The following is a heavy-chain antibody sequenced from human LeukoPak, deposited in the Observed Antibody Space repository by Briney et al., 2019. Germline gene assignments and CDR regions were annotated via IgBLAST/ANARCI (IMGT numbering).Heavy chain of an antibody. CDR2: ISNYNGYT. J-gene: IGHJ6*03. V-gene: IGHV1-18*01. CDR1: GYTFTSYG. Sequence: ASVKLSCKSSGYTFTSYGINWVRQAPGQGREWMGWISNYNGYTKYAQNLQARVTMTRDTSINTAYMELSSLKQDDTAVYYCARDRFRSPYFYYYMAVWGKGTTVTV. CDR3: ARDRFRSPYFYYYMAV.